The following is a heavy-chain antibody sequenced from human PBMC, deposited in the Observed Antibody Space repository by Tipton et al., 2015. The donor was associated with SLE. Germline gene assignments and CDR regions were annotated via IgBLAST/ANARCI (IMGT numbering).Heavy chain of an antibody. J-gene: IGHJ3*02. Sequence: LRLSCAASGFTFSDYYMSWIRQAPGKGLEWIGSIYYSGSTYYNPSLKSRVTISVDTSKNQFSLKLSSVTAADTAVYYCAREEFGDAFDIWGQGTMVTVSS. CDR2: IYYSGST. V-gene: IGHV4-38-2*02. CDR1: GFTFSDYY. D-gene: IGHD3-10*01. CDR3: AREEFGDAFDI.